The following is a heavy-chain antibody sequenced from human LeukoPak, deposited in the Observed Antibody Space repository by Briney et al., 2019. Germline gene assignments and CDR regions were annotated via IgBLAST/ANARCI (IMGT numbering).Heavy chain of an antibody. CDR2: IYSGGSP. D-gene: IGHD1-26*01. J-gene: IGHJ4*02. CDR3: ARDKIVGATHFDY. CDR1: GFTVTTNY. Sequence: GGSLRLSCAASGFTVTTNYMSWVRQAPEKGLEWVSLIYSGGSPSYADSVKGRFTISRDKSKNTLYLQMNSLRAEDTAVYYCARDKIVGATHFDYWGQGTLVTVSS. V-gene: IGHV3-66*01.